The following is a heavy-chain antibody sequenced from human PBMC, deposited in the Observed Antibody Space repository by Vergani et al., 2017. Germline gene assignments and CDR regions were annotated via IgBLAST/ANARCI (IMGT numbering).Heavy chain of an antibody. D-gene: IGHD3-3*01. J-gene: IGHJ4*02. Sequence: VQLVESGGGLVKPGGSLRLSCAASGFTFSSYSMNWVRQAPGKGLEWVSSISSSSSYIYYADSVKGRFTISRDNAKNSLYLQMNSLRAEDTAVYYCARDQGRVFWSGYYSHYWGQGTLVTVSS. CDR2: ISSSSSYI. CDR3: ARDQGRVFWSGYYSHY. CDR1: GFTFSSYS. V-gene: IGHV3-21*01.